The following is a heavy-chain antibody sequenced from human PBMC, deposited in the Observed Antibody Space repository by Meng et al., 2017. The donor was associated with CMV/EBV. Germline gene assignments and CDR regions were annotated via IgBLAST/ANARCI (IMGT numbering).Heavy chain of an antibody. CDR2: INHSGST. V-gene: IGHV4-34*01. J-gene: IGHJ6*02. Sequence: SETLSLTCAVYGGSFSGYYWSWIRQPPGKGLEWIGEINHSGSTNYNPSLKSRVTISVDTSKNQFSLKLSSATAADTAVYYCARDRWVSSWGYYYGMDVWGQGTTVTVSS. CDR3: ARDRWVSSWGYYYGMDV. CDR1: GGSFSGYY. D-gene: IGHD6-13*01.